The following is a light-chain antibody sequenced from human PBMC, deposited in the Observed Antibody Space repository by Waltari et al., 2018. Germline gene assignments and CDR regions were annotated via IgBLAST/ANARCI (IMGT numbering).Light chain of an antibody. CDR3: SSQSSNDVVL. CDR1: GIAVGGYNF. V-gene: IGLV2-14*03. CDR2: DVS. Sequence: QSALTQPASVSGSPGQSVTISCAGTGIAVGGYNFVSWYQDHPGKAPKVIIYDVSNRPSGVSDRFSGSKSGNTASLTISGLQAEDEADYYCSSQSSNDVVLFGGGTKLTVL. J-gene: IGLJ2*01.